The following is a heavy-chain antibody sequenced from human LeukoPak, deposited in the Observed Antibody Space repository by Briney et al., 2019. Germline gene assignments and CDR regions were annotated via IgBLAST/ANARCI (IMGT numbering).Heavy chain of an antibody. CDR3: ARQLRGEAVAGNIQPFDY. CDR2: IYYSGST. J-gene: IGHJ4*02. Sequence: SETLSLTCTVSGGSISSYYWNWIRQPPGKGLEWIGDIYYSGSTNYNPSLKSRVTISVDTSKNPFSLKLSSVTGADTAVYFCARQLRGEAVAGNIQPFDYWGQGTLVTVSS. CDR1: GGSISSYY. V-gene: IGHV4-59*08. D-gene: IGHD6-19*01.